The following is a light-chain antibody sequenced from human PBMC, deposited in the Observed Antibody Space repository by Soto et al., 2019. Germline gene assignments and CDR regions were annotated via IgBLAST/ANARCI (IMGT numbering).Light chain of an antibody. CDR1: SSNIGSNP. V-gene: IGLV1-47*01. CDR3: AAWDDSLSGRV. J-gene: IGLJ3*02. CDR2: RNN. Sequence: QSVLTQPPSASGTPGQRATISCSGSSSNIGSNPVYWYQQLPGTAPKLLIYRNNQRPSGVPDRFSGSKSGTSASLAISGLRSEDEADYYCAAWDDSLSGRVFGGGTKLTVL.